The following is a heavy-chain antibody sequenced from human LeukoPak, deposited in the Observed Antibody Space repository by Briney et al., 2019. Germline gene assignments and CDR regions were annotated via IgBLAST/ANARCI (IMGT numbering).Heavy chain of an antibody. CDR3: ARPALYCSSTVCPPYMDV. J-gene: IGHJ6*03. CDR2: IYPGDSVT. Sequence: GESLKISCKGSGYNFTSYWIAWVRQMPGKGLECMGIIYPGDSVTRYSPSFQGQVTISAVKSISTAYLQWGSLKASDTATYYCARPALYCSSTVCPPYMDVWGKGTTVTVSS. V-gene: IGHV5-51*01. D-gene: IGHD2-2*01. CDR1: GYNFTSYW.